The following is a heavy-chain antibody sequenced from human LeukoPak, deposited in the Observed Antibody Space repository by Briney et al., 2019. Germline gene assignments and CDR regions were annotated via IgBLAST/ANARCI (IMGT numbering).Heavy chain of an antibody. V-gene: IGHV6-1*01. CDR1: GDSVSSNSAG. CDR2: TYYRSKWYN. D-gene: IGHD1-26*01. J-gene: IGHJ3*02. Sequence: SQTLSLTCAISGDSVSSNSAGWNWIRQSPSRGLEWLGRTYYRSKWYNEYAVSVKSRITINPDTSENQFSLQLNSVTPEDTAVYYCAGTNSGNLEIWGQGTMVTVSS. CDR3: AGTNSGNLEI.